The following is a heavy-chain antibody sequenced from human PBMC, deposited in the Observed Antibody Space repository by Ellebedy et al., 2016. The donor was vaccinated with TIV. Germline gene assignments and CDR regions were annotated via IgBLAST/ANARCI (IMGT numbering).Heavy chain of an antibody. CDR1: DLSFSSYG. J-gene: IGHJ6*02. V-gene: IGHV3-30-3*01. D-gene: IGHD4-11*01. Sequence: GESPKISCVASDLSFSSYGMYWVRQAPGKGLEWVAVISSDRDNKDYADSVKGRFTISRDNSKNTLYLQMSSLTVEDTAIYYCARATVTTGYYYAMGVWGQGTTVTVSS. CDR3: ARATVTTGYYYAMGV. CDR2: ISSDRDNK.